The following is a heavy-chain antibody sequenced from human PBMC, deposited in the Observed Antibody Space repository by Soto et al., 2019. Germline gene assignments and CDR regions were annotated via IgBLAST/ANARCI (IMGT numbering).Heavy chain of an antibody. J-gene: IGHJ4*02. CDR1: GGSISSGGYY. CDR2: IYYSGST. D-gene: IGHD5-18*01. CDR3: ARDSYIDGYHYFDY. V-gene: IGHV4-31*03. Sequence: SETLSLTCTVSGGSISSGGYYWSWIRQHPGKGLEWIGYIYYSGSTYYNPSLKSRVTISVDTSKNQFSLKLSSVTAADTAVYYCARDSYIDGYHYFDYWGQGTLVTVSS.